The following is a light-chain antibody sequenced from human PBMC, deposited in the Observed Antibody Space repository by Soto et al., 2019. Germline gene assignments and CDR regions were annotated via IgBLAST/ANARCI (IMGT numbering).Light chain of an antibody. CDR3: QQRYNWPIT. CDR1: QSVSGY. V-gene: IGKV3-11*01. CDR2: ADS. Sequence: EIVLTQSPATLSLSPGETATLSCRASQSVSGYIGWYQQKPGQAPRLIIYADSNRATGIPARFSGSRSGTDCTLTISSLEPEDFSVYYCQQRYNWPITFAQGTRLEIK. J-gene: IGKJ5*01.